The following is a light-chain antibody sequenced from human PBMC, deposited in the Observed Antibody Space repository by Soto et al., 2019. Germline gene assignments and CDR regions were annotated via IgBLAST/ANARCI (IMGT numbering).Light chain of an antibody. CDR1: SSNIGSNT. Sequence: HSVLTQPPSASGTPGQRVTIACSGSSSNIGSNTVNWYQQLPGTAPKLLIYSNNQRPSGVPDRFSGSKSGTSASLAISGLQSEYEADYYWAAWDDSLNGVVFGGGTQLTVL. CDR3: AAWDDSLNGVV. J-gene: IGLJ2*01. V-gene: IGLV1-44*01. CDR2: SNN.